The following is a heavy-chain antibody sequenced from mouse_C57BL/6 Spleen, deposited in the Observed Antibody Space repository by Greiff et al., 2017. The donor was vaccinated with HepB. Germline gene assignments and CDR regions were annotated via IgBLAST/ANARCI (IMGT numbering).Heavy chain of an antibody. CDR2: IDPSDSYT. CDR1: GYTFTSYW. CDR3: ARSDYSNYSWFAY. J-gene: IGHJ3*01. Sequence: QVQLQQPGAELVMPGASVKLSCKASGYTFTSYWMHWVKQRPGQGLEWIGAIDPSDSYTNYNQKFKGKSTLTVDKSSSTAYMQLSSLTSEDSAVYYCARSDYSNYSWFAYWGQGTLVTVSA. D-gene: IGHD2-5*01. V-gene: IGHV1-69*01.